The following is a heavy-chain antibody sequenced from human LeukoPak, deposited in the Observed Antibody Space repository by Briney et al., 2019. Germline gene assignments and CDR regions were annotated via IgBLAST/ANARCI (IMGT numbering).Heavy chain of an antibody. J-gene: IGHJ5*02. CDR3: ARGTMVREINWFDP. D-gene: IGHD3-10*01. CDR2: INPNSGGT. CDR1: GYTFTGYY. Sequence: GASVKVSCKASGYTFTGYYMHWVRQAPGQGLEWMRWINPNSGGTNYAQKFQGRVTMTRDTSISTAYMELGRLRSDDTAVYYCARGTMVREINWFDPWGQGTLVTVSS. V-gene: IGHV1-2*02.